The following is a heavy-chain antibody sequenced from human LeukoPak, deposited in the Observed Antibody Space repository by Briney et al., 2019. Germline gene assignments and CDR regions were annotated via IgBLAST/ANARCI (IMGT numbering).Heavy chain of an antibody. V-gene: IGHV1-24*01. J-gene: IGHJ3*02. CDR2: FDPEDGET. Sequence: ASVKVSCKVSGYTLTELSMHWVRQAPGKGLEWMGGFDPEDGETIYAQKFLGRVTMTEDTSTDTAYMELSSLRSEDTAVYYCATRITIFGVVFDAFDIWGQGTMVTVSS. D-gene: IGHD3-3*01. CDR3: ATRITIFGVVFDAFDI. CDR1: GYTLTELS.